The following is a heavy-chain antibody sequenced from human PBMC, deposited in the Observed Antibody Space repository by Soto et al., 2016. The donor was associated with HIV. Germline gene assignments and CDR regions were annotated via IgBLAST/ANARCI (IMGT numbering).Heavy chain of an antibody. J-gene: IGHJ5*02. V-gene: IGHV1-2*02. D-gene: IGHD1-1*01. Sequence: QVQLVQSGAEVKMPGASVKVSCKASGXTFTDYYMHWVRQAPGQGLEYMGWINPNSGGTHYAQKFQGRVTMTRDTSISTAYMELSRLRSDDTAVYYCARRHTTGTNWFDPWGQGTLVTVSS. CDR1: GXTFTDYY. CDR2: INPNSGGT. CDR3: ARRHTTGTNWFDP.